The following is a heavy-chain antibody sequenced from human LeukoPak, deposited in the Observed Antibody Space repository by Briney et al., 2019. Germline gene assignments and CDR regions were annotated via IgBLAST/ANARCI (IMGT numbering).Heavy chain of an antibody. J-gene: IGHJ4*02. CDR1: GFTFSDYY. CDR2: IGGSGTTI. D-gene: IGHD3-10*01. V-gene: IGHV3-11*01. CDR3: ARFAGSGSYYIDY. Sequence: GGSLRLSCAASGFTFSDYYMSWIRQAPGKGLEWVSYIGGSGTTIFYAHSVKGRFTISRDNAKNSLYLQMNSLRAEDTAVYYCARFAGSGSYYIDYWGQGTLITVSS.